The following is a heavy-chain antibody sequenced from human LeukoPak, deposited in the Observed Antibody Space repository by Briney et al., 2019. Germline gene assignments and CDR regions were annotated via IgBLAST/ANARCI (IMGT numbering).Heavy chain of an antibody. CDR2: IYTSGST. Sequence: RTSETLSLTCTVSGGSISSGSYYWSWIRQPAGKGLEWIGRIYTSGSTNYNPSLKSRVTISVDTSKNQFSLKLSSVTAADTAVYYCARQTSYSSEMYYFDYWGQGTLVTVSS. D-gene: IGHD6-19*01. CDR1: GGSISSGSYY. CDR3: ARQTSYSSEMYYFDY. V-gene: IGHV4-61*02. J-gene: IGHJ4*02.